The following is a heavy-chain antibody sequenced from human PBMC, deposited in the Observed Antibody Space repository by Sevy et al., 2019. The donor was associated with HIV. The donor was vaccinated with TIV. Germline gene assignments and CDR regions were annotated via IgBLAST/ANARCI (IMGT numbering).Heavy chain of an antibody. D-gene: IGHD3-16*01. CDR1: GFTFSSYA. J-gene: IGHJ6*02. CDR2: ISYDGSNK. CDR3: ARDGLGGFAQTLDV. V-gene: IGHV3-30*04. Sequence: GGSLRLSCAASGFTFSSYAVLWVRQAPGKGLDWVALISYDGSNKYYADSVKGRFTISRDNAKNTLYLEMNSLRPEDTAVYYCARDGLGGFAQTLDVWGQGTTVTVSS.